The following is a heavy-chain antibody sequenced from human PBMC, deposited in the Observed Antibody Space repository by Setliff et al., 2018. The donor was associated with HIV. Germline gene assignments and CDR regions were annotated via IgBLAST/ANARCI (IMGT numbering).Heavy chain of an antibody. Sequence: LSLTCTVSGGSINSRSYSWGWIRQPPGKGLEWVAVISYDGGNKYFADSVKGRFTISRDNSKNTLYLQMNSLRAEDTAVYYCARDRASVRDTIFGGAQYYYYMDVWGKGTTVTVSS. V-gene: IGHV3-30*04. CDR3: ARDRASVRDTIFGGAQYYYYMDV. CDR1: GGSINSRSYS. J-gene: IGHJ6*03. D-gene: IGHD3-3*01. CDR2: ISYDGGNK.